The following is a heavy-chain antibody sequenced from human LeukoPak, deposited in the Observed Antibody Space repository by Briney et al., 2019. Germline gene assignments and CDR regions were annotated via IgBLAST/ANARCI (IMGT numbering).Heavy chain of an antibody. Sequence: GGSLRLSCAASGFTFSSYSMNWVRQAPGKGLEWVSSISSSSSYIYYADSVKGRFTISRDNAKNSLFLHMNSLRAEDTAVYYCARDPDAGTVDYWGQGTLVTVSS. CDR1: GFTFSSYS. J-gene: IGHJ4*02. CDR3: ARDPDAGTVDY. CDR2: ISSSSSYI. V-gene: IGHV3-21*04. D-gene: IGHD6-13*01.